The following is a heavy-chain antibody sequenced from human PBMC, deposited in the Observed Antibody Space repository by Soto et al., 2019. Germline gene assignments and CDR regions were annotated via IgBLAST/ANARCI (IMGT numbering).Heavy chain of an antibody. CDR3: ERDSDTDWLTQRDYYYGMHV. J-gene: IGHJ6*02. CDR2: ISSNGGST. CDR1: GFTFSSYA. V-gene: IGHV3-64D*06. D-gene: IGHD3-9*01. Sequence: PGVSLRLSCSASGFTFSSYAMHWVRQSPGKGLEYVSAISSNGGSTYYADSVKGRFTISRDNSKNTLYLQMSSLRAEDTAVYYCERDSDTDWLTQRDYYYGMHVWGQGSTATVSS.